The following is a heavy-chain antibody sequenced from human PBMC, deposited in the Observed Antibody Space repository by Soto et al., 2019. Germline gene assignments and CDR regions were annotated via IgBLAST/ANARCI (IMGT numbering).Heavy chain of an antibody. CDR3: ARAIDYGDYTGVHYFDY. V-gene: IGHV4-59*01. J-gene: IGHJ4*02. CDR1: GGSISSYY. CDR2: IYYSGST. Sequence: PSETLSLTCTVSGGSISSYYWSWIRQPPGKGLEWIGYIYYSGSTNYNPSLKSRVTISVDTSKNQFSLKLSSVTAADTAVYYCARAIDYGDYTGVHYFDYWGQGTLVTVS. D-gene: IGHD4-17*01.